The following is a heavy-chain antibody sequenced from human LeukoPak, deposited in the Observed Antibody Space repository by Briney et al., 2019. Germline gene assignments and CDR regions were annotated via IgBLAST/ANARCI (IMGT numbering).Heavy chain of an antibody. J-gene: IGHJ4*02. V-gene: IGHV3-9*03. CDR3: AKEVGGELPGYYFDY. D-gene: IGHD1-26*01. CDR2: ISWNSGSI. CDR1: GFTFDDYA. Sequence: GRSLRLSCAASGFTFDDYAMHWVRQAPGKGLEWVSGISWNSGSIGYADSVKGRFTISRDNAKNSLYLQMNSLRAEDMALYYCAKEVGGELPGYYFDYWGQGTLVTVSS.